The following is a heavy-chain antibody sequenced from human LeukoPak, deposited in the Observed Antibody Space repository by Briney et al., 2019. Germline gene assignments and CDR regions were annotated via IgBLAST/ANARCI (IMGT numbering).Heavy chain of an antibody. J-gene: IGHJ6*04. CDR2: IKQDESER. CDR3: AKGVGSSWLSTLSRVAMDV. Sequence: GGSLRLSCEGSGFSFSSYWMTWVRQSPGKGPEWVANIKQDESERYTVDSVKGRFTISRDNSKNTLYLQMNSLRAEDTAVYYCAKGVGSSWLSTLSRVAMDVWGKGTTVTVSS. V-gene: IGHV3-7*01. CDR1: GFSFSSYW. D-gene: IGHD3-9*01.